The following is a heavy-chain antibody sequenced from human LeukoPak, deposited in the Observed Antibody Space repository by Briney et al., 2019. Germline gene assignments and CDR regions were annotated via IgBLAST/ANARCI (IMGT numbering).Heavy chain of an antibody. V-gene: IGHV3-53*05. Sequence: GGSLRLSCAASGFTVSSNYMSWVRQAPGKGLEWVSVIYSGGSTYYADSVKGRFTISRDNSKNTLYLQMNSLRAEDTAVYYCARVEGRGRSYYYYYMDVWGKGTTVTISS. CDR1: GFTVSSNY. CDR2: IYSGGST. CDR3: ARVEGRGRSYYYYYMDV. D-gene: IGHD3-3*01. J-gene: IGHJ6*03.